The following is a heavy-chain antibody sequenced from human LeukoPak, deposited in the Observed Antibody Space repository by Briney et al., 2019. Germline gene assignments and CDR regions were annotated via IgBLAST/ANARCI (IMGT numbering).Heavy chain of an antibody. CDR1: GGSFSGYY. J-gene: IGHJ6*02. CDR2: INHSGST. Sequence: PSETLSLTCAVYGGSFSGYYWSWIRQPPGKGLEWIGEINHSGSTNYNPSLKSRVTISVDTFMNQFSLKLSSVTAADTAVYYCARGVVAGIGMGYYYYGMDVWGQGTTVTVSS. V-gene: IGHV4-34*01. CDR3: ARGVVAGIGMGYYYYGMDV. D-gene: IGHD2-21*02.